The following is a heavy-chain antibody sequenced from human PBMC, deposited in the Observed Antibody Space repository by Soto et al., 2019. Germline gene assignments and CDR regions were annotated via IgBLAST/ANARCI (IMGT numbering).Heavy chain of an antibody. CDR3: AMSPNGRDGYNPVIHYYYYGMDV. CDR1: GYALTSYA. J-gene: IGHJ6*02. V-gene: IGHV1-3*01. D-gene: IGHD5-12*01. CDR2: INAGNGNT. Sequence: GASAKVSSEESGYALTSYAMQWVRQAHGQRLEWMGWINAGNGNTKYSQKFQGRVTITRDTSASTAYMELSSLRSEDTAVYYCAMSPNGRDGYNPVIHYYYYGMDVWGQGTTVTVSS.